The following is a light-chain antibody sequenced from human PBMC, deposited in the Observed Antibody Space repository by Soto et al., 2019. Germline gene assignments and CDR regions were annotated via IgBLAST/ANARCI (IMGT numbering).Light chain of an antibody. J-gene: IGKJ4*02. CDR1: QSISSSY. CDR2: GAS. CDR3: QHYNSSPFT. Sequence: EIVLTQSPGTLSLSPGERATLSCRASQSISSSYLAWYKHKPGQAPRLLIYGASSRATGIPDRFSGSGSGTDFILNISILQPEDYAEYYCQHYNSSPFTFGGGTKVEIK. V-gene: IGKV3-20*01.